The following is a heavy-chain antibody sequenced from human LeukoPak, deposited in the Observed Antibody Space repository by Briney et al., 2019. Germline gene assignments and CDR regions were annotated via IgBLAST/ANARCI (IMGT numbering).Heavy chain of an antibody. V-gene: IGHV3-23*01. CDR3: VRDGYCSSSNRPKGTTFDI. J-gene: IGHJ3*02. Sequence: VGSLRLSCAASRFTFTTYAMDWVRQAPGEGLGWVSAISTTGERTFYADSVQGRFTAHRDNSKNTLYLQLSSLGAEDTAVYYCVRDGYCSSSNRPKGTTFDIWGQGTMVTVSS. CDR2: ISTTGERT. CDR1: RFTFTTYA. D-gene: IGHD2-2*03.